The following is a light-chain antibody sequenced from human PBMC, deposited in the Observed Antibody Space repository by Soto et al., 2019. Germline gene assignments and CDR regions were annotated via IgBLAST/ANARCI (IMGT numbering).Light chain of an antibody. Sequence: DIQMTQSPSTLSASVGDRVTITCRASQSISSWLAWYQQKPGQAPKLLIYKASTLQSGGPSRFSGSGSGTDFTLAISSLQPDDSATYYCQQYNDNWTFGQGTKVE. CDR1: QSISSW. CDR2: KAS. J-gene: IGKJ1*01. CDR3: QQYNDNWT. V-gene: IGKV1-5*03.